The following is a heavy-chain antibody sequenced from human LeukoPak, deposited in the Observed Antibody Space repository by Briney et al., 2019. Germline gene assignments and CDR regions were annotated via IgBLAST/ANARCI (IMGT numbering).Heavy chain of an antibody. CDR3: ARGPLSSRTTGTWFHP. CDR2: IYYNGNT. J-gene: IGHJ5*02. Sequence: PSETLSLTCTVSGGSISPYYWTWLRQPPGKGLEWIGYIYYNGNTNYNPSLKSRITISVDTSKNQFSLRLKSVTAADTAVYYCARGPLSSRTTGTWFHPWGQGTLVTVSS. D-gene: IGHD6-13*01. CDR1: GGSISPYY. V-gene: IGHV4-59*01.